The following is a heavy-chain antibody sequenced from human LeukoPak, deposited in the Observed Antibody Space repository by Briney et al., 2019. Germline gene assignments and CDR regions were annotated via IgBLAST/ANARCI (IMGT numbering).Heavy chain of an antibody. J-gene: IGHJ6*02. V-gene: IGHV5-51*01. CDR1: GYSFTNYW. Sequence: GESLKISCKGSGYSFTNYWIGWVRLMPGKGLEWMGIISPGDSDTRYSPSFQGQVTISADKSISTAHLQWSSLKASDTAMYYCAKGVSGSYCGMDVWGQGTTVTVSS. CDR3: AKGVSGSYCGMDV. D-gene: IGHD3-10*01. CDR2: ISPGDSDT.